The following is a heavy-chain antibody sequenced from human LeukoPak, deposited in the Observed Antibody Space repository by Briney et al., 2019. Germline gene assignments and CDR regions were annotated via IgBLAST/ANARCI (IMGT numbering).Heavy chain of an antibody. CDR1: GGSISSYY. J-gene: IGHJ4*02. Sequence: SETLSLTCTVSGGSISSYYWSWIRQPPGKGLEWIGYIYYSGSTNYNPSLKSRVTISVDTSKNQFSLRLTSVTAADTAVYYCARMVAGGGKLDYWGQGTLVTVSS. CDR3: ARMVAGGGKLDY. CDR2: IYYSGST. V-gene: IGHV4-59*01. D-gene: IGHD6-19*01.